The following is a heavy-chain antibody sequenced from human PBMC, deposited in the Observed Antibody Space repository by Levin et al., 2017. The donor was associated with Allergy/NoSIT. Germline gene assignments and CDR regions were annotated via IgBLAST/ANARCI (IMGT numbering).Heavy chain of an antibody. Sequence: SGPTLVKPTQTLTLTCTLSGFSLSPGRVFVAWIRQPPGKALEWLASIYWGDDKRYSPSLKSRLTIIRDTPKNQVLLTLTNVDPVDTATYYCPHVTTVTPPAVDGYDIWGQGTMVTVSS. V-gene: IGHV2-5*02. J-gene: IGHJ3*02. CDR2: IYWGDDK. CDR1: GFSLSPGRVF. CDR3: PHVTTVTPPAVDGYDI. D-gene: IGHD4-17*01.